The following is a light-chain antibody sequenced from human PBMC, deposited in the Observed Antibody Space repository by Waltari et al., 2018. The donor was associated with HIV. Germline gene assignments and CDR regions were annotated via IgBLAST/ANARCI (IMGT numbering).Light chain of an antibody. V-gene: IGKV3-15*01. CDR2: GAS. J-gene: IGKJ1*01. CDR3: LQYGSWPGT. Sequence: EVVMRQTPATLSVSPGVRLTLSCRASQSVGACLAWYQQKPGQTPRLLVFGASARFTSVPARFRGRGSGKEFTLTVTSLQSEDFAVYYCLQYGSWPGTFGQGTKVEIK. CDR1: QSVGAC.